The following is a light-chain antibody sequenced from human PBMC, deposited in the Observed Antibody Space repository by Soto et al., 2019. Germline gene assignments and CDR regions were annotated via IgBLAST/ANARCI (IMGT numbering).Light chain of an antibody. CDR2: DAS. CDR3: QQFSSYPLT. V-gene: IGKV3-20*01. Sequence: EFVLTQSPRTLSLSPGEGATLSCRASQTVRNNYLAWYQQKPGQAPRLLIYDASSSATGIPDRFSGGGSWTYFTLTISRLEPEDFAVYYCQQFSSYPLTFGGGTKVDIK. CDR1: QTVRNNY. J-gene: IGKJ4*01.